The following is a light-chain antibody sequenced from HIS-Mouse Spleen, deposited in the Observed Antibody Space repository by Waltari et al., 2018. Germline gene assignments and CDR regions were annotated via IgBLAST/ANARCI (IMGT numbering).Light chain of an antibody. V-gene: IGLV1-47*01. CDR2: RNN. CDR3: AAWDDSLSGPV. J-gene: IGLJ2*01. Sequence: QSVLTQPPSASGTPGQRVPISCSGSRSNIGRNYVYWYQQPPGTAPKLLIYRNNQRPSGVPDRFSGSKSGTSASLAISGLRSEDEADYYCAAWDDSLSGPVFGGGTKLTVL. CDR1: RSNIGRNY.